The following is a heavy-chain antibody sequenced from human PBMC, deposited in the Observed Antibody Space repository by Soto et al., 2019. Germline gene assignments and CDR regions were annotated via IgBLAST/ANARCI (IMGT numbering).Heavy chain of an antibody. CDR3: ARSREQWLVDAFDI. V-gene: IGHV4-34*01. CDR1: GGSFSGYY. Sequence: QVQVQQWGAGLLKSSETLSLTCAVYGGSFSGYYWSWIRQSPGKGLEWIGEVNPTGSTKYNPSLKSRVTISVDTSKTQFSLNLNSVTAAGTALYYCARSREQWLVDAFDIWGQGTMVTVSS. CDR2: VNPTGST. J-gene: IGHJ3*02. D-gene: IGHD6-19*01.